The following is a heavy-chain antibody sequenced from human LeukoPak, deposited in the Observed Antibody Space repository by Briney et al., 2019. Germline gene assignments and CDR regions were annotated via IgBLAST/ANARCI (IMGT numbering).Heavy chain of an antibody. CDR3: ARARGVWGRIAAPLYYFDY. D-gene: IGHD6-6*01. CDR2: INHSGST. J-gene: IGHJ4*02. Sequence: SETLSLTCAVYGGSFSGYYWSWIRQPPGKGLEWIGEINHSGSTNYNPSLKSRVTISVDTSKNQFSLKLSSVTAADTAVYYCARARGVWGRIAAPLYYFDYWGQGTLVTVSS. V-gene: IGHV4-34*01. CDR1: GGSFSGYY.